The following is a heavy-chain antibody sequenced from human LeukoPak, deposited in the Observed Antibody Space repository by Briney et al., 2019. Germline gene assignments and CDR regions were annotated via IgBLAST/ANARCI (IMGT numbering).Heavy chain of an antibody. D-gene: IGHD2-2*01. J-gene: IGHJ6*02. CDR1: GGSISGHY. V-gene: IGHV4-59*08. Sequence: SETLSLTCTVSGGSISGHYWSWIRQPPGKGLEWIGHIYYTGVINYDPSLKSRVTMLVDTSKNQFSLKVTSVTAADTAVYYCARLTRLAPVGTTYYYSLDVWGQGSTVTVSS. CDR3: ARLTRLAPVGTTYYYSLDV. CDR2: IYYTGVI.